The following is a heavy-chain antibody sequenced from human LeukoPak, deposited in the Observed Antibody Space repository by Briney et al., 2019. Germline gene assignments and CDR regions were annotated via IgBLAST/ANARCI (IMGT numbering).Heavy chain of an antibody. CDR2: ISYDGSNK. V-gene: IGHV3-30-3*01. CDR1: GFTFSSYA. J-gene: IGHJ5*02. CDR3: ARDWNYYGSGGWFDP. D-gene: IGHD3-10*01. Sequence: GRSLRLSCAASGFTFSSYAMHWVRQAPGKGLEWVAVISYDGSNKYYADSVKGRFTISRDNSKNTLYLQMNSLRAEDTAVYYCARDWNYYGSGGWFDPWGQGTLVTVSS.